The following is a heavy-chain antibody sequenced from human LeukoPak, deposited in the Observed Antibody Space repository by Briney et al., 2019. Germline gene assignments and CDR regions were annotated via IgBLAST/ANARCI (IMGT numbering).Heavy chain of an antibody. CDR2: INPNSGGT. J-gene: IGHJ4*02. CDR1: GYTFTGYY. V-gene: IGHV1-2*02. D-gene: IGHD3-3*01. CDR3: ATDRPKYGVVTIYYFDY. Sequence: ASVKVSCKASGYTFTGYYMHWVRQAPGQGLEWMGWINPNSGGTNYAQKFQGRVTMTRDTSISTAYMELSSLRSEDTAVYYCATDRPKYGVVTIYYFDYWGQGTLVTVSS.